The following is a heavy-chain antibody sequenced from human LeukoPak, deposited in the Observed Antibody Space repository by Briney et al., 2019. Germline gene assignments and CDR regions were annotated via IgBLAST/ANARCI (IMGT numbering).Heavy chain of an antibody. D-gene: IGHD3-22*01. V-gene: IGHV1-2*02. CDR1: GYTFTGYY. Sequence: ASVKVSCKASGYTFTGYYMHWVRQAPGQGLEWMGWINPNSGGTNYAQKFQGRVTMTRATSISTAYMELSRLRSDDTAVYYCARERYDSSGYYSYWGQGTLVTVSS. J-gene: IGHJ4*02. CDR3: ARERYDSSGYYSY. CDR2: INPNSGGT.